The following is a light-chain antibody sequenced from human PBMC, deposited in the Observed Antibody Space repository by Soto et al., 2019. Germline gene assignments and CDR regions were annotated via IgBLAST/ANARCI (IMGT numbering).Light chain of an antibody. CDR2: EGS. V-gene: IGLV2-23*03. CDR3: YSYAGSMSFGV. CDR1: SSDIGSYNL. J-gene: IGLJ1*01. Sequence: QSALTQPASVSGSPGQSVTISCTGTSSDIGSYNLVSWYQQHPGTAPKLLIYEGSKRPSGVSNRFSGSKSGNTASLTISGLQAEDEADYYCYSYAGSMSFGVFGTGTKVTVL.